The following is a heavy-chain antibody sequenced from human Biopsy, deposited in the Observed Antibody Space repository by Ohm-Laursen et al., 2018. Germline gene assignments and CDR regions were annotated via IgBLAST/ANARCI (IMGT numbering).Heavy chain of an antibody. CDR1: GGSIGSFF. V-gene: IGHV4-59*07. J-gene: IGHJ4*02. D-gene: IGHD1-26*01. CDR3: ARVGAGAPSIDYFDY. CDR2: IYYSGST. Sequence: SDTLSLTCTVSGGSIGSFFWSWIRQPPGKGLKWIGYIYYSGSTNYNPSLRSRVTISVDRSKNQFSLELSSVTAADTAVYYCARVGAGAPSIDYFDYWGQGALATVSS.